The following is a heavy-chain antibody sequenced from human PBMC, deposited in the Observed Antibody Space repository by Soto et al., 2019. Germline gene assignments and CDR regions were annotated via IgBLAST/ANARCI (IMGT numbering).Heavy chain of an antibody. Sequence: GGSLRLSCAASGFTFSNYAMSWVRQAPGKGLEWVSAISSGGSTTYYADSVKGRISIPRDNSKNTLYLQMNSLRAEDTAVYYCANVRRVGEDYWGQGTLVTVSS. CDR1: GFTFSNYA. CDR3: ANVRRVGEDY. D-gene: IGHD3-10*01. J-gene: IGHJ4*02. V-gene: IGHV3-23*01. CDR2: ISSGGSTT.